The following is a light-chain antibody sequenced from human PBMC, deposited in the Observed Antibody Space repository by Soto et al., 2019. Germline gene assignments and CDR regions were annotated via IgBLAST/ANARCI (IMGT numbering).Light chain of an antibody. Sequence: QSALTQPASVSGSPVQSITISCTGTSSDVGSYNLVSWYQQHPGKAPKLMIYEDNKRPSGVSNRFSGSKSGNTASLTISGLQAEDEAHYYCCSYAPISTVVFGGGTKVTVL. V-gene: IGLV2-23*01. CDR3: CSYAPISTVV. J-gene: IGLJ3*02. CDR2: EDN. CDR1: SSDVGSYNL.